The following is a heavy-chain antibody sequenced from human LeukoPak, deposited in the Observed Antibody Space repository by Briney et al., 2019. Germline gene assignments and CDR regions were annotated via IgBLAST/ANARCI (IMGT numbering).Heavy chain of an antibody. J-gene: IGHJ5*02. CDR3: ARDRSGGKYWWFDP. CDR2: IYSGGST. D-gene: IGHD2-8*02. Sequence: PGGFLRLSCAASGFTVSSNYMSWVRQAPGKGLEWVSVIYSGGSTYYADSVKGRFTISRDNSKNTLYLQMNSLRAEDTAVYYCARDRSGGKYWWFDPWGQGTLVTVSS. CDR1: GFTVSSNY. V-gene: IGHV3-53*01.